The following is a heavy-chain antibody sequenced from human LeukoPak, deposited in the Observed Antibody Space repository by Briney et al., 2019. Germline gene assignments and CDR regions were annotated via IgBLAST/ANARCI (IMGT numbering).Heavy chain of an antibody. V-gene: IGHV4-4*07. J-gene: IGHJ5*02. CDR2: IYTSGST. Sequence: PSETLSLTCTVSGGSISSYYWSWIRQPAGKGLEWIGRIYTSGSTNYNPSLKSRVTMSVDTSKNQFSLKLSSVTAADTAVYYCARGQDYYGSGSSSSWFDPWGQGTLVTVSS. CDR3: ARGQDYYGSGSSSSWFDP. D-gene: IGHD3-10*01. CDR1: GGSISSYY.